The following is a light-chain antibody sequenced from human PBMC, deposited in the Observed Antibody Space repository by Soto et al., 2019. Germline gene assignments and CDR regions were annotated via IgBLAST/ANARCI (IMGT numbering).Light chain of an antibody. V-gene: IGKV3-15*01. J-gene: IGKJ3*01. CDR3: QQRSSWPFT. CDR1: QSISSN. CDR2: DAS. Sequence: EIVLTQSPATLSVSPGERATLSCRASQSISSNLAWYQQKPGQVPRLLIYDASTRAAGIPTGFSGSGSGTEFTLTIGSLQSEDFAIYYCQQRSSWPFTFGPGTKVDIK.